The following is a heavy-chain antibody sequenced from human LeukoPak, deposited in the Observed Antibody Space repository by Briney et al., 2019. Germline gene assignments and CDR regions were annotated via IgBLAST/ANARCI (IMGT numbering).Heavy chain of an antibody. Sequence: GGSLRLSCAASGFTVSSNYMSWVRQAPGKGLEWVANIKQDGSEKYYVDSVKGRFTISRDNAKNSLYLQMNSLRAEDMAVYYCARIGSGYSYGYEFVYWGQGTLVTVSS. CDR3: ARIGSGYSYGYEFVY. D-gene: IGHD5-18*01. CDR2: IKQDGSEK. CDR1: GFTVSSNY. J-gene: IGHJ4*02. V-gene: IGHV3-7*03.